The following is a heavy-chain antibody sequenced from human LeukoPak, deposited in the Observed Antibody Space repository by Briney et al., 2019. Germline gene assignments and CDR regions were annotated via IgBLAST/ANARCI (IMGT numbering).Heavy chain of an antibody. CDR1: GGSISSGGYY. J-gene: IGHJ6*02. D-gene: IGHD3-16*01. CDR3: ARDLLTDYYYGMDV. CDR2: IYYSGST. Sequence: SETLSLTCTVSGGSISSGGYYWSWIRQHPGKGLEWIGYIYYSGSTYYNPPLKSRVTISVDTSKNQFSLKLSSVTAADTAVYYCARDLLTDYYYGMDVWGQGTSVTVSS. V-gene: IGHV4-31*03.